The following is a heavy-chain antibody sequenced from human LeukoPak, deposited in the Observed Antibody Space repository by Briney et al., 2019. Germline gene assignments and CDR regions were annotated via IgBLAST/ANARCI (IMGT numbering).Heavy chain of an antibody. CDR3: ARGWGGFDY. Sequence: QPGGSLRLSCAASGSTLSSYTMNWVRQAPGKGLEWVSCISSSGTTIYYADSVKGRFTISRDNAKNSLFLQMNSLRAEDTAVYYCARGWGGFDYWGQGTLVTVSS. CDR1: GSTLSSYT. D-gene: IGHD3-16*01. V-gene: IGHV3-48*01. CDR2: ISSSGTTI. J-gene: IGHJ4*02.